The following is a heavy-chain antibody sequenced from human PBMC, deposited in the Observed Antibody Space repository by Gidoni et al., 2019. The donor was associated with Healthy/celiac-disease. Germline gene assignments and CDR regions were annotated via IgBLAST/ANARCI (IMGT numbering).Heavy chain of an antibody. D-gene: IGHD3-3*01. J-gene: IGHJ4*02. V-gene: IGHV4-34*01. CDR3: ARLSRISIFGVVNPTGFDY. Sequence: QVQQQQWGAGLLKPSETLSLTCAVYGGSFSSYSRSWIRQPPGKGLEWIGEINHSGSTNYNPSLKSRVTISVDTSKNQFSLKLSSVTAADTAVFYCARLSRISIFGVVNPTGFDYWGQGTLVTVSS. CDR1: GGSFSSYS. CDR2: INHSGST.